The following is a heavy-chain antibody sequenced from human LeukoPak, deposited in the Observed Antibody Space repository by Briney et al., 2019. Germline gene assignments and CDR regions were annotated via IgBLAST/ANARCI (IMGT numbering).Heavy chain of an antibody. D-gene: IGHD2-2*02. Sequence: TGGSLRLSCAGSGFIFNNYAMHWVRQPPGKGLEWVSGSSWNSGTIDYADSVRGRFTISRDNAKNSLYLQMDSLRVEDTAFYYCAKDNRRHYTRGPNPDSLHWGQGALVTVSS. V-gene: IGHV3-9*01. CDR3: AKDNRRHYTRGPNPDSLH. CDR2: SSWNSGTI. CDR1: GFIFNNYA. J-gene: IGHJ4*02.